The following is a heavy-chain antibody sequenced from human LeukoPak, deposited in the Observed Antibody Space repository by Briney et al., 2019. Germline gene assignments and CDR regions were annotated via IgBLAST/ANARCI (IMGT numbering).Heavy chain of an antibody. CDR1: GFTFDDYA. Sequence: GRSLRLSCAASGFTFDDYAMHWVRQAPGKGLEWVSGISWNSGSIGYADSVKGRFTISRDNAKNSLYLQMNSLRAEDTALYYCAKAVIAAAGYGPGGFDYWGQGTLVTVSS. J-gene: IGHJ4*02. V-gene: IGHV3-9*01. D-gene: IGHD6-13*01. CDR2: ISWNSGSI. CDR3: AKAVIAAAGYGPGGFDY.